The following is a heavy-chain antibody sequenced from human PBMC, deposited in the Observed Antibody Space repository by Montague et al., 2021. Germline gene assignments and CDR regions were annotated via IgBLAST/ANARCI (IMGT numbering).Heavy chain of an antibody. D-gene: IGHD3-10*01. Sequence: SRSLSLSASKFPFSNYGMNWVRQAPGKGLEWVSYISISGNIIYYADSVKGRFTIPRDNAKNSLYLQMNSLRDEDTAVYFCARDVFGELFSYYYYYMDVWGKGTTVTVSS. V-gene: IGHV3-48*02. CDR2: ISISGNII. CDR3: ARDVFGELFSYYYYYMDV. CDR1: KFPFSNYG. J-gene: IGHJ6*03.